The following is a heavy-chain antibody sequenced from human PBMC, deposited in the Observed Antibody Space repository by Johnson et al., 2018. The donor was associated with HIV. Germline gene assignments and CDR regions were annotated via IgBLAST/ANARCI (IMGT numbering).Heavy chain of an antibody. D-gene: IGHD6-13*01. V-gene: IGHV3-20*04. CDR1: GFTFDDYG. Sequence: VQLVESGGGAVRPGGSLRLSCVASGFTFDDYGMSWVRQAPGKGLEWVSGINWNGGSTGYADSVKGRFTISRDNAKNSLYLQMNSLRAEDTALYYCARDWAAVGRVGGMDAFDIWGQGTMVTVSS. CDR2: INWNGGST. J-gene: IGHJ3*02. CDR3: ARDWAAVGRVGGMDAFDI.